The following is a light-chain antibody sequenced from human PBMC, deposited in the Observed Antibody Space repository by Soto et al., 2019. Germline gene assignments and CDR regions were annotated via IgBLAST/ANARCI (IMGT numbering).Light chain of an antibody. CDR1: QSVSSN. Sequence: EIVMTQSPATLSVSPGERATLSCRASQSVSSNLAWYQQKPGQAPRLLMYGASIRATGFPDRFSGSGSGTDFTLTISSLEPEDFAVYFCHQFATSRTFGQGTKVDIK. CDR2: GAS. J-gene: IGKJ1*01. V-gene: IGKV3-15*01. CDR3: HQFATSRT.